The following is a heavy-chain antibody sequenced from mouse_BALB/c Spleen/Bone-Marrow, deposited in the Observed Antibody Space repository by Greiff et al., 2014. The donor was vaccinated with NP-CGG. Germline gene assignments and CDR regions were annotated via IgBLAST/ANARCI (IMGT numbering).Heavy chain of an antibody. CDR3: ARYSYYYGSSYWYFDV. V-gene: IGHV5-4*02. Sequence: EVQLVESGGGLVKPGGSLKLSCAASGFTFSDYYMYWVRQTPEKRLEWVATISDGGSYTYYPDSVKGRITISRDNAKNNLYLQMTSLKSEDTAMYYCARYSYYYGSSYWYFDVWGAGTTVTVSS. CDR2: ISDGGSYT. D-gene: IGHD1-1*01. CDR1: GFTFSDYY. J-gene: IGHJ1*01.